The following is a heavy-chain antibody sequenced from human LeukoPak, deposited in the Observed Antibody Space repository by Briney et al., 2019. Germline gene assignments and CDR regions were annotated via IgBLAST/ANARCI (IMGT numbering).Heavy chain of an antibody. D-gene: IGHD3-22*01. Sequence: SETLSLTCTVPGGSISSGGYYWSWIRQHPGKGLEWIGYIYYSGSTYYNPSLKSRVTISVDTSKNQFSLKLSSVTAADTAVYYCAGAYYYDSSGYPHDAFDIWGQGAMVTVSS. CDR3: AGAYYYDSSGYPHDAFDI. J-gene: IGHJ3*02. V-gene: IGHV4-31*03. CDR2: IYYSGST. CDR1: GGSISSGGYY.